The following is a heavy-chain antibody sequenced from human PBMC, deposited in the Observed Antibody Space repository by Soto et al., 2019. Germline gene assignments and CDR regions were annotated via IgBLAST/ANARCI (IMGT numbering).Heavy chain of an antibody. CDR2: VTGRASST. V-gene: IGHV3-23*01. D-gene: IGHD2-2*01. CDR1: GFTFPNYA. CDR3: AKHVPSKKNQRLWAGAFHI. J-gene: IGHJ3*02. Sequence: EVRLLESGGGLVQPGGSLRLSCAASGFTFPNYAMSWVRQAPGKGLEWVSVVTGRASSTYYADSVEGRFTISRDNSRNTLFLQMNSLGAEDTAVYYCAKHVPSKKNQRLWAGAFHIWGRGTNLTVSS.